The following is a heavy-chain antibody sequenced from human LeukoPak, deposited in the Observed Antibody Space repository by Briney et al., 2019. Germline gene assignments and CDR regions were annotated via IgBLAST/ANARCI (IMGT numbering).Heavy chain of an antibody. CDR3: ARVSVATYYYYGMDV. CDR2: INSDGSST. D-gene: IGHD2-15*01. Sequence: PGGSLRLSCAASGFTFSSYWMHRVRQALGKGMVWVSRINSDGSSTSYADSVKGRFTISRDNAKNTLYLQMNSLRAEDTAVYYCARVSVATYYYYGMDVWGQGTTVTVSS. CDR1: GFTFSSYW. V-gene: IGHV3-74*01. J-gene: IGHJ6*02.